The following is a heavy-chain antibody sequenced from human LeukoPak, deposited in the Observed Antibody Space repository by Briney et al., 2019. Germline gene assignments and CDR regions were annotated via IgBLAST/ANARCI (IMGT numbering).Heavy chain of an antibody. CDR2: IYWDDDK. V-gene: IGHV2-5*02. J-gene: IGHJ4*02. Sequence: SGPTLVNPTQTLTLTCTFSGFSLSTSGVGVGWIRQPPGKALEWLAVIYWDDDKRHSPSLRSRLTITKDTSKNQVVLTMPNMDPVDTATYYCAHKEYYALGSLGDSFDYWGQGTLVTVSS. CDR1: GFSLSTSGVG. D-gene: IGHD3-10*01. CDR3: AHKEYYALGSLGDSFDY.